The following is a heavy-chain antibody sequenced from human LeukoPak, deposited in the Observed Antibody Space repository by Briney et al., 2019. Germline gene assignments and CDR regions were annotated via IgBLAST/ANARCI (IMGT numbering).Heavy chain of an antibody. CDR2: TWYMSKWKT. CDR3: ARAGHGSHWFAP. Sequence: SQTLSLTCAISGDSVSSNSAAWNWIRQSPSRGLEWLGRTWYMSKWKTEYAVSVESRIDMNPGTSKNPSSLQSSSLPPEDTAVYYCARAGHGSHWFAPWGQGTPVTVSS. CDR1: GDSVSSNSAA. V-gene: IGHV6-1*01. D-gene: IGHD6-19*01. J-gene: IGHJ5*02.